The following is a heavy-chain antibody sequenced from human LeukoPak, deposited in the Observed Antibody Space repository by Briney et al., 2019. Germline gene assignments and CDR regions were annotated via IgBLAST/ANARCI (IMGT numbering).Heavy chain of an antibody. D-gene: IGHD1-26*01. CDR1: GFTFTNSW. V-gene: IGHV3-7*01. CDR2: IKQDGSTK. J-gene: IGHJ4*02. CDR3: ARDTDGSLDF. Sequence: GGSLRLSCAASGFTFTNSWMAWVRQAPGKGLEWVANIKQDGSTKYYADSVKGRFTISRDNPKNSLYLQMNSLRADDTAVYYCARDTDGSLDFWGQGILVTVAS.